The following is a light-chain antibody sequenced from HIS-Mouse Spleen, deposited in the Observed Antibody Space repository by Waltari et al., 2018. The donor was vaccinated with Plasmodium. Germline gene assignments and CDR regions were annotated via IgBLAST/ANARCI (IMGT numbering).Light chain of an antibody. V-gene: IGKV1-9*01. CDR1: QGISSY. Sequence: DIQLTQSQPFLSASVGDRVTIPCRASQGISSYLPWYQQKPGKAPKLLIYAASTLQSGVPSRFSGSGSGTEFTLTISSLQPEDFATYYCQQLNSYPPITFGPGTKVDIK. CDR2: AAS. J-gene: IGKJ3*01. CDR3: QQLNSYPPIT.